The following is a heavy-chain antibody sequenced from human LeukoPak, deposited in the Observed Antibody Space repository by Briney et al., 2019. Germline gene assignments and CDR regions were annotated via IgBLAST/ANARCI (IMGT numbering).Heavy chain of an antibody. CDR3: ARVQANGPWFDP. V-gene: IGHV1-69*05. D-gene: IGHD2-8*01. J-gene: IGHJ5*02. CDR1: GGTFSSYA. CDR2: IIHIFGTA. Sequence: ASVKVSCKASGGTFSSYAINWVRQPPAQGLEWMGGIIHIFGTANYAQKFQGRVTITTDESTSTAYMELSSLRSEDTAVYYCARVQANGPWFDPWGQGTLVTVSS.